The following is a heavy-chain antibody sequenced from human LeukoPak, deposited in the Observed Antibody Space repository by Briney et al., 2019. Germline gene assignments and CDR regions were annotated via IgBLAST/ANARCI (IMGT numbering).Heavy chain of an antibody. D-gene: IGHD6-6*01. CDR2: ISYDGSNK. CDR3: AKAQTHIAARPGFDY. CDR1: GFTFSSYA. Sequence: GGSLRLSCAASGFTFSSYAMHWVRQAPGKGLEWVAVISYDGSNKYYADSVKGRFTISRDNSKNTLYLQMNSLRAEDTAVYYCAKAQTHIAARPGFDYWGQGTLVTVSS. J-gene: IGHJ4*02. V-gene: IGHV3-30-3*01.